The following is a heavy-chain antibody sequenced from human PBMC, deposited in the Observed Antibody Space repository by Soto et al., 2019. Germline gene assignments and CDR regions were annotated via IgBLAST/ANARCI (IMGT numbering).Heavy chain of an antibody. V-gene: IGHV4-59*01. J-gene: IGHJ4*02. D-gene: IGHD3-9*01. CDR3: ARYNSGYLDY. CDR1: GGSISGNS. Sequence: SETLSLTCTVSGGSISGNSWSWIRQPPGRGLEWIGYIYHSGSTNYNPSLKSRVTISVDTSKNQFSLKLSSVTAADTAIYYCARYNSGYLDYWGQGTLVTVS. CDR2: IYHSGST.